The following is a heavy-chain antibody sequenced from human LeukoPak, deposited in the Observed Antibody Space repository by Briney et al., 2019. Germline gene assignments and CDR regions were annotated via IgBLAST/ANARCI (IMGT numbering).Heavy chain of an antibody. J-gene: IGHJ6*02. Sequence: AGGSLRLSCAASGFTFSSYEMNWVRQAPGKGLEWVSYISSSGSTIYYADPVKGRFTISRDNAKNSLYLQMNSLRAEDTAVYYCARDGREGQLWLFRADYYYGMDVWGQGTTVTVSS. D-gene: IGHD5-18*01. CDR3: ARDGREGQLWLFRADYYYGMDV. CDR2: ISSSGSTI. CDR1: GFTFSSYE. V-gene: IGHV3-48*03.